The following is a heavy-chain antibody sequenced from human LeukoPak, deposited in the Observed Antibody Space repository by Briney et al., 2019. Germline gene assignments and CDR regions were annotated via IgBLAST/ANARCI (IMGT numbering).Heavy chain of an antibody. CDR1: GFTFSSYA. Sequence: GGSLRLSCAASGFTFSSYAMSWVRQAPGQGLESVSTLSGSGSGGSTYYADSVKGRFTISRDNSKDTLYLQMNSLRAEDTAVYYCAKLLAVTNSYYFNYWGQGTLVTVSS. D-gene: IGHD6-19*01. V-gene: IGHV3-23*01. CDR2: LSGSGSGGST. J-gene: IGHJ4*02. CDR3: AKLLAVTNSYYFNY.